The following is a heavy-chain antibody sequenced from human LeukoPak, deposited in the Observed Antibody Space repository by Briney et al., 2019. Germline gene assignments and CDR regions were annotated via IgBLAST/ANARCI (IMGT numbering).Heavy chain of an antibody. Sequence: SETLSLTCTVSGGSISSYYWSWIRQPPGQGLEWIGYIYYSGSTNYNPSLKSRVTISVDTSKNQFSLKLSSVTAADTAVYYCARSSGSGSYYNFDYWGQGTLVTVSS. CDR2: IYYSGST. D-gene: IGHD3-10*01. CDR1: GGSISSYY. CDR3: ARSSGSGSYYNFDY. V-gene: IGHV4-59*01. J-gene: IGHJ4*02.